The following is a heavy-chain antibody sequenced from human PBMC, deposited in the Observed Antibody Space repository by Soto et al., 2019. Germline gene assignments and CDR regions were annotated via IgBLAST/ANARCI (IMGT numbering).Heavy chain of an antibody. CDR3: VKERGGSFGYGMDV. CDR2: ITAGGRST. J-gene: IGHJ6*02. D-gene: IGHD1-26*01. CDR1: GFDFSTYA. Sequence: EVQLLESGGGLVQPGGSLRLSCAASGFDFSTYAMSWVRQAPGKGLEWVSNITAGGRSTDYADSLKGRFTTSRDNSKNTLYVQMNSRRAEDTAGYYFVKERGGSFGYGMDVWGQGTTVTVSS. V-gene: IGHV3-23*01.